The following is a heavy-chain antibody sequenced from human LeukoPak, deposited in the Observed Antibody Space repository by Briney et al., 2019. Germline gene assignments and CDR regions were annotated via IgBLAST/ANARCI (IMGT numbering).Heavy chain of an antibody. D-gene: IGHD2-15*01. Sequence: NPSETLSLTCTVSGGSINSYYWSWILQPAGKGLEWIGHIYTSGSTNYNPSLKSRVTMSVDTSKNQFSLKLSSVTAADTAVYYCARDRSGGSYGVDVWGQGTTVTVSS. CDR3: ARDRSGGSYGVDV. V-gene: IGHV4-4*07. J-gene: IGHJ6*02. CDR2: IYTSGST. CDR1: GGSINSYY.